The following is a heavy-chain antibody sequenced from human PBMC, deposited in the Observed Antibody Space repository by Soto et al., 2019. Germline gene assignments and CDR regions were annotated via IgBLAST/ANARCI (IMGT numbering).Heavy chain of an antibody. CDR2: IFSNDEK. CDR3: ARIRYYDSSGYISPFDY. V-gene: IGHV2-26*01. D-gene: IGHD3-22*01. Sequence: GSGPTLVNPTETLTLTCTVSGFSRSNARMGVSWIRQPPGKALEWLAHIFSNDEKSYSTSLKSRLTISKDTSKSQVVLTMTNMDPVDTATYYCARIRYYDSSGYISPFDYWGQGTLVTVSS. CDR1: GFSRSNARMG. J-gene: IGHJ4*02.